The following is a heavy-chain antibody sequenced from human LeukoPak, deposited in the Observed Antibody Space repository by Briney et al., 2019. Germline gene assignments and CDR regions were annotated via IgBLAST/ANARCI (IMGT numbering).Heavy chain of an antibody. CDR1: GYTFTSYD. J-gene: IGHJ4*02. Sequence: ASVKVSCKASGYTFTSYDINWVRQATGQGLEWMGWMNPNSGNTGYAQKFQGRVTMTRDTSISTAYMELSRLRSDDTAVYYCARDDGYNFAYWGQGTLVTVSS. D-gene: IGHD5-24*01. CDR2: MNPNSGNT. CDR3: ARDDGYNFAY. V-gene: IGHV1-8*01.